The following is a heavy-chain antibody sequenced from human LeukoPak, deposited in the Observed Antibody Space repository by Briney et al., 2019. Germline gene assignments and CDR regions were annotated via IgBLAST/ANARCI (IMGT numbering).Heavy chain of an antibody. CDR3: ASGALFWSGYRSDY. CDR1: GFSFSVYS. D-gene: IGHD3-3*01. J-gene: IGHJ4*02. CDR2: IKEDGSEE. Sequence: HPGGSLRLSCAASGFSFSVYSMSWVRQAPGKGLEWVANIKEDGSEEYYVDSVKGRFTISRDNAKKSLYLQMNSLRAEDTAVYYCASGALFWSGYRSDYWGQGTLVTVSS. V-gene: IGHV3-7*01.